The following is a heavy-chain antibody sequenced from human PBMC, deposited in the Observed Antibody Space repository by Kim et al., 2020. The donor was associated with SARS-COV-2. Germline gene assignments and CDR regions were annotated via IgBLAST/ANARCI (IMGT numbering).Heavy chain of an antibody. D-gene: IGHD2-15*01. J-gene: IGHJ2*01. CDR2: IYYSGST. CDR3: ARHVVGRSSLARYFDL. Sequence: SETLSLTCTVSGGSISSSSYYWGWIRQPPGKGLEWIGSIYYSGSTYYNPSLKSRVTISVDTSKNQFSLKLSSVTAADTAVYYCARHVVGRSSLARYFDLWGRGTLVTVSS. CDR1: GGSISSSSYY. V-gene: IGHV4-39*01.